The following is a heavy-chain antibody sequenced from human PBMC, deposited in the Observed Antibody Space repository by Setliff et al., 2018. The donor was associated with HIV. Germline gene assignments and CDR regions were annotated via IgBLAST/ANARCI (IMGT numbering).Heavy chain of an antibody. V-gene: IGHV3-48*01. D-gene: IGHD3-3*01. CDR3: ARWRWQQSEFDY. CDR2: ISSSSTTI. J-gene: IGHJ4*02. CDR1: GFTFSSYS. Sequence: GGSLRLSCAASGFTFSSYSMNWVRQAPGKGLEWVSYISSSSTTIYYADSVKDRFTISRDNAKNSLYLQMNNLRAGDTAVYYCARWRWQQSEFDYWDQGTLVTVSS.